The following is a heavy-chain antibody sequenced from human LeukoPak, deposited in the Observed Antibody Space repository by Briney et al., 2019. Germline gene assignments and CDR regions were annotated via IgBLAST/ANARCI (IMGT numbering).Heavy chain of an antibody. V-gene: IGHV3-43*01. J-gene: IGHJ4*02. Sequence: GGSLRLSCAASGFTFDDYTMHWVRQAPGKGLEWVSLISWDGGSTYYADSVKGRFTISRDNSKNTLYLQMNSLRAEDTAVYYCARGMVRGPPGYWGQGTLVTVSS. D-gene: IGHD3-10*01. CDR3: ARGMVRGPPGY. CDR2: ISWDGGST. CDR1: GFTFDDYT.